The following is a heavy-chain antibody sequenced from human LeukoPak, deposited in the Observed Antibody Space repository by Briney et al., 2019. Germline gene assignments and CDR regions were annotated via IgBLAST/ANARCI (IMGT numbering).Heavy chain of an antibody. D-gene: IGHD5-18*01. Sequence: GGSLRLSCAASGFTFSSYAMSWVRQAPGKGLEWVSAISGSGGSTYYADSVKGRFTISRDNSKNTLYLQMNSLRAEDTAVYYCAKDEGVIQLWLTPADYYYYMDVWGKGTTVTVSS. CDR2: ISGSGGST. CDR1: GFTFSSYA. V-gene: IGHV3-23*01. J-gene: IGHJ6*03. CDR3: AKDEGVIQLWLTPADYYYYMDV.